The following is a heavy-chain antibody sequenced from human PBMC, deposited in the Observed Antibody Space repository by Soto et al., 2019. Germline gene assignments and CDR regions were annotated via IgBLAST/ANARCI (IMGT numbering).Heavy chain of an antibody. D-gene: IGHD6-6*01. CDR1: GGTFSSYA. J-gene: IGHJ6*02. V-gene: IGHV1-69*13. CDR2: IIPIFGTA. Sequence: SVKVSCKASGGTFSSYAISWVRQAPGQGLEWMGGIIPIFGTANYAQKFQGRVTITADESTSTAYMELSSLRSEDTAVYYCASGHPNIAARPHYYYGMDVWGQGTTVTVSS. CDR3: ASGHPNIAARPHYYYGMDV.